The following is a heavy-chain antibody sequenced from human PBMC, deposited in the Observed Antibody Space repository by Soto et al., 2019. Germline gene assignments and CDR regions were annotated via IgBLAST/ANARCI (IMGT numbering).Heavy chain of an antibody. J-gene: IGHJ4*02. V-gene: IGHV4-30-2*02. Sequence: PSETLSLTCDVSGGTISTGGYTWAWIRQPPGKALEWIGHTYHSGSTYYNPSLKSRVTISVDTSKNQFSLKLSSVTAADTAVYYCANYPTTVTSDYWGQGTLVT. CDR2: TYHSGST. CDR1: GGTISTGGYT. CDR3: ANYPTTVTSDY. D-gene: IGHD4-17*01.